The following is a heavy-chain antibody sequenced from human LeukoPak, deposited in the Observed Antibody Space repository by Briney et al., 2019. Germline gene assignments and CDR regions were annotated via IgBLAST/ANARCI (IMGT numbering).Heavy chain of an antibody. V-gene: IGHV4-61*08. CDR3: AAWQNRLFDY. Sequence: PSETLSLTCTVSRGSVSTGDYYWTWIRQPPGKGLEWIGYISYSGSTNYNPSLKSRLTISIDTSKNQISLKLSSVTAADTVVYYCAAWQNRLFDYWGHGTLVTVSS. J-gene: IGHJ4*01. CDR2: ISYSGST. CDR1: RGSVSTGDYY. D-gene: IGHD2/OR15-2a*01.